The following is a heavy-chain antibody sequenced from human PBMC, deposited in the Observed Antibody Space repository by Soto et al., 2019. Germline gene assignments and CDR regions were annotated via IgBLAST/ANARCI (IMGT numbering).Heavy chain of an antibody. V-gene: IGHV4-59*01. J-gene: IGHJ6*02. CDR1: GGSINSFY. CDR2: VFHSVST. D-gene: IGHD3-3*01. CDR3: ARRFYYGLDV. Sequence: QVQLQESGPGLVKPSETLSLTCTVSGGSINSFYWSWVRQPPGKGLEWVGYVFHSVSTKYNPSLKSRVTISIYTSQNRFSLNLTSVTAADTAVYYCARRFYYGLDVWGQGITVTVSS.